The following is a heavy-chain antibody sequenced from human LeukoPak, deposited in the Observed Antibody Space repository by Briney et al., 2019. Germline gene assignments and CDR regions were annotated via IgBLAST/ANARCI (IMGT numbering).Heavy chain of an antibody. CDR1: SDSVSSYS. J-gene: IGHJ4*02. V-gene: IGHV4-59*02. CDR2: IFYSGAT. Sequence: TSETLSLTCSVSSDSVSSYSWNWIRQPPGKGLEWIGLIFYSGATVYNPSLKSRVTMPLDTSKNQFSLILSSVTAADTAVYYCARGKQYNNCWPYFDFWGQRTLVTVSS. D-gene: IGHD6-19*01. CDR3: ARGKQYNNCWPYFDF.